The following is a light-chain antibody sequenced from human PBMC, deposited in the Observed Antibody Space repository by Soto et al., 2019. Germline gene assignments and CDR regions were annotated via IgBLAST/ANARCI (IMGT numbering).Light chain of an antibody. Sequence: QSVLTQPASGCGSPGPSGTISCTGSDSKLGADYDVHWYQHVPGTVPKLFIFENTHRPSGVPDRFSGSRSGTSASLAITGLQAGDEADYFCQSYDNRLSVVFGGGTKVTVL. V-gene: IGLV1-40*01. J-gene: IGLJ2*01. CDR2: ENT. CDR1: DSKLGADYD. CDR3: QSYDNRLSVV.